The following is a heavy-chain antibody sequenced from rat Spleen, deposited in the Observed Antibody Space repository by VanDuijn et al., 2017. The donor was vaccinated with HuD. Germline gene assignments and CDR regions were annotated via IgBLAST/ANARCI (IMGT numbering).Heavy chain of an antibody. D-gene: IGHD1-2*01. J-gene: IGHJ2*01. V-gene: IGHV2-43*01. Sequence: QVQLKESGPGLVQPSQTLSLTCTVSGFSLTRYDISWVRQPPGKGLEWMGVIWTGGTTAYNSLLKSRLSISRDTSKSQVFLKMNRLQTEDTATYYCARVGYSSYIRYFDYWGQGVMVTVSS. CDR2: IWTGGTT. CDR1: GFSLTRYD. CDR3: ARVGYSSYIRYFDY.